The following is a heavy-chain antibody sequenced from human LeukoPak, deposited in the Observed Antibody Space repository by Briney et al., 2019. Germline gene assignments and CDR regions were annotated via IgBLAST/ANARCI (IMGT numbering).Heavy chain of an antibody. CDR2: INHSGST. CDR3: ARGLGGSGSYSEPYFDY. CDR1: GGSFSGYY. V-gene: IGHV4-34*01. Sequence: SETLSLTCAVYGGSFSGYYWSWIRQPPGKGLERIGEINHSGSTNYNPSLKSRVTISVDTSKNQFSLKLSSVTAADTAVYYCARGLGGSGSYSEPYFDYWGQGTLVTVSS. J-gene: IGHJ4*02. D-gene: IGHD3-10*01.